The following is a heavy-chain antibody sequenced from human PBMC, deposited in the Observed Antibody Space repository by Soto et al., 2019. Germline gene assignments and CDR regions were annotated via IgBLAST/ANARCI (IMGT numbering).Heavy chain of an antibody. J-gene: IGHJ6*03. CDR1: GYTLTELS. Sequence: ASVKVSCKVSGYTLTELSMHWVRQAPGKGLEWMGGLDPEDGETIYAQKFQGRVTMTENTSTDTAYTELSSLRSEDTAVYYCTIADYYYYYMDVWGKGTTVTVSS. V-gene: IGHV1-24*01. CDR3: TIADYYYYYMDV. CDR2: LDPEDGET.